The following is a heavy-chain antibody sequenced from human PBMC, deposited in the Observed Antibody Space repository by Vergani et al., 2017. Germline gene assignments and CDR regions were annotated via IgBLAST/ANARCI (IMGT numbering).Heavy chain of an antibody. CDR2: ISSSGITI. Sequence: QVQLVESGGGLVKPGGSLRLSCAASGFTFSDYYMSWIRQAPGKGLEWVSYISSSGITIYYADSVKGRFTISRDNAKNSLYLQMNSLRAEDTAVYYCAGDAPEWIRLWVFDCGGEGTLVTVSS. CDR1: GFTFSDYY. CDR3: AGDAPEWIRLWVFDC. J-gene: IGHJ4*02. D-gene: IGHD5-18*01. V-gene: IGHV3-11*04.